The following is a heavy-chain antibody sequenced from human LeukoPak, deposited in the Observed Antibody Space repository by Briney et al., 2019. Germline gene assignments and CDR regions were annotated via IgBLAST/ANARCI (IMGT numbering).Heavy chain of an antibody. CDR2: ISYDGSNK. CDR1: GFTFSSYG. CDR3: AKASSAYCGGDCHFGLSDY. J-gene: IGHJ4*02. V-gene: IGHV3-30*18. D-gene: IGHD2-21*02. Sequence: PGGSLRLSCAAPGFTFSSYGMHWVRQAPGKGLEWVAVISYDGSNKYYADSVKGRFTISRDNSKNTLYLQMNSLRAEDTAVYYCAKASSAYCGGDCHFGLSDYWGQGTLVTVSS.